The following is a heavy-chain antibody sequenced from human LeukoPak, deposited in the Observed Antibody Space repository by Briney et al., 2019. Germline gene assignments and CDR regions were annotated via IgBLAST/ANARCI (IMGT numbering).Heavy chain of an antibody. CDR2: ICYSGST. CDR3: AGMATSSWYFDL. CDR1: GGSISSYY. Sequence: PSETLTLTCTVSGGSISSYYWSWIRQPPGKGLEWIGYICYSGSTNYNPSLKSRVTISVDTSKNQFSLKLSSVTAADTAVYYCAGMATSSWYFDLWGRGTLVAVSS. V-gene: IGHV4-59*01. J-gene: IGHJ2*01. D-gene: IGHD5-24*01.